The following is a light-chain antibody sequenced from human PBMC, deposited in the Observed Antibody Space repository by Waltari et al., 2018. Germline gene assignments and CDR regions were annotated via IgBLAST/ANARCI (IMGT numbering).Light chain of an antibody. CDR1: QSVGSD. Sequence: EIVLTQSPATLSLSPGERATLSCRASQSVGSDLAWYQQKPDQAPRLLIYDASNRATGIPARFSGSGSGTDFTLTISSLEPEDFAVYYCHQRRYWPPEELTFGGGTKVEIK. V-gene: IGKV3-11*01. J-gene: IGKJ4*01. CDR2: DAS. CDR3: HQRRYWPPEELT.